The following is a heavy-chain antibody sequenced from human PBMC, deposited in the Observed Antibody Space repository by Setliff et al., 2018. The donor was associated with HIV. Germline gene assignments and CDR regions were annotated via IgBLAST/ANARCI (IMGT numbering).Heavy chain of an antibody. V-gene: IGHV1-3*01. CDR1: GYTFSSHV. Sequence: ASVKVSCKAAGYTFSSHVMHWVRQAPGQRLEWMGWINPDNGDRKYSQKLQGRVTMTTDTSTNTAYMELRSLTSDDTAVYYCARDGFRAGYSSGWSDYWGQGTLVTVSS. J-gene: IGHJ4*02. D-gene: IGHD6-19*01. CDR2: INPDNGDR. CDR3: ARDGFRAGYSSGWSDY.